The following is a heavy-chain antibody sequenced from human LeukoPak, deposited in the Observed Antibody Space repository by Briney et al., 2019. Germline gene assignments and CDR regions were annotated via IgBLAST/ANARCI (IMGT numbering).Heavy chain of an antibody. D-gene: IGHD3-3*01. CDR2: ISGSGGST. J-gene: IGHJ3*02. CDR1: GFTFSSYA. V-gene: IGHV3-23*01. CDR3: AKDSITIFGVAHDAFDI. Sequence: GGSLRLSCAASGFTFSSYAMSWVRQAPGKGLEWVSAISGSGGSTYYADSVKGRFTISRDNSKNTLYLQMNSLRAEDTAVYYCAKDSITIFGVAHDAFDIWGQGTMVTVSS.